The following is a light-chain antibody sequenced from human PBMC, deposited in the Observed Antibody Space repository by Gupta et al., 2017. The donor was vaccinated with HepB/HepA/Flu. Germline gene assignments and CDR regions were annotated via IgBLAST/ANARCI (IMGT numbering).Light chain of an antibody. V-gene: IGKV3-11*01. Sequence: EIVLTQSPATLSLSPGDRATLSCRASQSISNYLAWYQQRPGQAPRLLIYDTSNRATGIPARFSGSGAGTDFTLTSSRLEPEDFAVYYCQQRSASPTFGQGTKVEVK. CDR1: QSISNY. CDR3: QQRSASPT. CDR2: DTS. J-gene: IGKJ1*01.